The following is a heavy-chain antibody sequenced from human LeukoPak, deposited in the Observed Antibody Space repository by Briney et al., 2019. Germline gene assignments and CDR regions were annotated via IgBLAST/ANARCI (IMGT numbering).Heavy chain of an antibody. CDR2: IFPSGGEI. D-gene: IGHD2-8*02. V-gene: IGHV3-23*01. CDR1: GFTFSNYS. CDR3: ATYRQVLLPFES. J-gene: IGHJ4*02. Sequence: GGSLRLSCAASGFTFSNYSMIWVRQPPGKGLEWVSSIFPSGGEIHYADSVRGRFTISRDNSKSTLSLQMNSLRAEDTAIYYCATYRQVLLPFESWGQGTLVTVSS.